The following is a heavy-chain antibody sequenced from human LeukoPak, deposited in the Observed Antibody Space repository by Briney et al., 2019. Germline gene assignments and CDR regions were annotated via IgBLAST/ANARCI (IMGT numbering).Heavy chain of an antibody. Sequence: SRTLSLTCAISGDSVSTKSATWNWIRQSPSRGLEWLGRTYYTSKWYNDYAVSVKSRITINPDTSKNQFSLQLNSVTPEDTAVYYCAREGWFGEPPSHWFDPWGQGTPVTVSS. J-gene: IGHJ5*02. CDR2: TYYTSKWYN. CDR1: GDSVSTKSAT. CDR3: AREGWFGEPPSHWFDP. D-gene: IGHD3-10*01. V-gene: IGHV6-1*01.